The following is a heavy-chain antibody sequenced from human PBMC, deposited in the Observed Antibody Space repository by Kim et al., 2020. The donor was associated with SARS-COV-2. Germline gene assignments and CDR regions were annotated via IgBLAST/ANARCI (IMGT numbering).Heavy chain of an antibody. Sequence: ADSVKGRFTISRDNAKNSVYLQMNSRRAEDTAVYYGARVWYGSGSYHFDYWGQGTLVTVSS. V-gene: IGHV3-21*01. J-gene: IGHJ4*02. D-gene: IGHD3-10*01. CDR3: ARVWYGSGSYHFDY.